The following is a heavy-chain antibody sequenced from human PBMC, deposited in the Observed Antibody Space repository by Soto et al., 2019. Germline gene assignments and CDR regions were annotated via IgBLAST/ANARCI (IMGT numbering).Heavy chain of an antibody. D-gene: IGHD5-18*01. CDR3: ARDVGYRSRRGYGLAV. CDR2: ISFDGSNK. J-gene: IGHJ6*02. Sequence: GGSLRLSCEAPGFHFGSYAMHWVRRTPGTGLEWVAVISFDGSNKFYAESVKGRITISRDNSKNTLFLQMNSLRPEDTAVYSCARDVGYRSRRGYGLAVWGPGTTVTVSS. CDR1: GFHFGSYA. V-gene: IGHV3-30-3*01.